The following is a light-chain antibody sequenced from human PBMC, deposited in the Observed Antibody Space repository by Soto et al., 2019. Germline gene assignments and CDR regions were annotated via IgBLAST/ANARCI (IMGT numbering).Light chain of an antibody. CDR2: AAS. J-gene: IGKJ1*01. V-gene: IGKV1-9*01. CDR1: QGMSSY. CDR3: HQRQSWPRT. Sequence: IPLTQSPSSLSAAVGGRCTITCRASQGMSSYLAWYQQTPGKAHKLLIQAASTLQSGITSRFSGSGSGTDFTLTISDVQPEDFAVYYCHQRQSWPRTFGQGGKVDIK.